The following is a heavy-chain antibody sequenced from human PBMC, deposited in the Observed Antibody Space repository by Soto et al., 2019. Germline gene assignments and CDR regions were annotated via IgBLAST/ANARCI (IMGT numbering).Heavy chain of an antibody. D-gene: IGHD3-10*01. J-gene: IGHJ6*02. CDR2: INPNSGGT. V-gene: IGHV1-2*04. CDR1: GYTFTGYY. Sequence: ASVKVSCKASGYTFTGYYMHWVRQAPGQGLECMGWINPNSGGTNYAQNFQGWVTMTRDTSISTGYMELSRLRSDDTAVYYCARGGSLWFGELSAYYYGMAVWGQGTTVTVSS. CDR3: ARGGSLWFGELSAYYYGMAV.